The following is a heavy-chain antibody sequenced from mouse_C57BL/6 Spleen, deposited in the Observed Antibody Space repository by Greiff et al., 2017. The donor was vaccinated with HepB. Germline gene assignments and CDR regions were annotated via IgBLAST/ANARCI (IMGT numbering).Heavy chain of an antibody. J-gene: IGHJ3*01. V-gene: IGHV5-4*01. CDR3: ARDTYGSRNWFAY. D-gene: IGHD1-1*01. Sequence: EVQRVESGGGLVKPGGSLKLSCAASGFTFSSYAMSWVRQTPEKRLEWVATISDGGSYTYYPDNVKGRFTISRDNAKNNLYLQMSHLKSEDTAMYYCARDTYGSRNWFAYWGQGTLVTVSA. CDR1: GFTFSSYA. CDR2: ISDGGSYT.